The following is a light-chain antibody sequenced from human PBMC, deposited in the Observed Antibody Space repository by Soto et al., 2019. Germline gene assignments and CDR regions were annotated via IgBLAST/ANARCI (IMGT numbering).Light chain of an antibody. CDR1: QSVSSN. J-gene: IGKJ1*01. CDR2: GAS. Sequence: EIVMTQSPATLSVSPGERATLSCRASQSVSSNLAWYQQKPGQAPMLLIYGASTRATGIPARFSGSGSGIEFILTISSLQSEDFAVYYCQQYKNGWSFGQGTKVEIK. V-gene: IGKV3-15*01. CDR3: QQYKNGWS.